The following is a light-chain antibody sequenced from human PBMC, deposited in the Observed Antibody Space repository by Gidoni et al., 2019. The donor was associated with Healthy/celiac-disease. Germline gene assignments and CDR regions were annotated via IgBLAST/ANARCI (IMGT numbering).Light chain of an antibody. J-gene: IGKJ4*01. CDR3: QQSYSTPLT. V-gene: IGKV1-39*01. CDR1: QSISSY. CDR2: AAS. Sequence: DIQITQCRSSLSASVGDRVTLTCRASQSISSYLNWYQQKPGKAPKLLIYAASSLQSGVPSRFSGSGSGTDFTLNISSLQPEDFATYFCQQSYSTPLTFGGGTKVEIK.